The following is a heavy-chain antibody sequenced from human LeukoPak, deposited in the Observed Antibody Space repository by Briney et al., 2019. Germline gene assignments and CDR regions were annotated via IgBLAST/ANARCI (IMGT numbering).Heavy chain of an antibody. V-gene: IGHV3-30*02. Sequence: PGGSLRLSCGASGFSFSDYGMHWVRQAPGKGLEWVAFIRHDGNKKYLPDSMKGRFSVSRDNSNNTLYLQVNSRRPVGTALYSCFQQGGRDTYGRYWYLGLWGRGTLVTVSS. CDR1: GFSFSDYG. CDR2: IRHDGNKK. J-gene: IGHJ2*01. CDR3: FQQGGRDTYGRYWYLGL. D-gene: IGHD2-8*01.